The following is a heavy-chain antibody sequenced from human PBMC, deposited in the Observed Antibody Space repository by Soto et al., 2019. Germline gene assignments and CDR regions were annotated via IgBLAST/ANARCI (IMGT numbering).Heavy chain of an antibody. J-gene: IGHJ3*02. V-gene: IGHV5-10-1*01. Sequence: PGESLKISCKGSGYSFTSYWISWVRQMPGKGLEWMGRIDPSDSYTNYSPSFQGHVTISADKSISTAYLQWSSLKASDTAMYYCARPRAPIIADDSFDIWGQGTMVTVSS. D-gene: IGHD3-9*01. CDR2: IDPSDSYT. CDR3: ARPRAPIIADDSFDI. CDR1: GYSFTSYW.